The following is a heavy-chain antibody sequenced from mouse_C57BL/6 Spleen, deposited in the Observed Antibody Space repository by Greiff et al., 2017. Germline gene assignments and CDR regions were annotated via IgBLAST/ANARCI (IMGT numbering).Heavy chain of an antibody. Sequence: QVQLKESGAELVKPGASVKISCKASGYAFRSYWMNWVKQRPGKGLEWIGQIYPGDGDTNYNGKFKGKATLTAAKSSSTAYMQLSSLTSEDSAVYFGARRGYGSSDFDYWGQGTTLTVSS. CDR3: ARRGYGSSDFDY. D-gene: IGHD1-1*01. V-gene: IGHV1-80*01. J-gene: IGHJ2*01. CDR1: GYAFRSYW. CDR2: IYPGDGDT.